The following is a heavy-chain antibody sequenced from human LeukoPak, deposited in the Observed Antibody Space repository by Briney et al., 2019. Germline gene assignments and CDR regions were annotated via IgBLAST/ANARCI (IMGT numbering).Heavy chain of an antibody. CDR3: ARGYGSSSDYYMDV. D-gene: IGHD6-13*01. CDR1: GYTFTSYD. J-gene: IGHJ6*03. Sequence: ASVKVSCKASGYTFTSYDINWVRQASGQGLEWMRWMNPNSGNTGYAQKFQGRVTMTRNTSISTAYMELSSLRSEDTAVYYCARGYGSSSDYYMDVWGKGTTVTVSS. V-gene: IGHV1-8*01. CDR2: MNPNSGNT.